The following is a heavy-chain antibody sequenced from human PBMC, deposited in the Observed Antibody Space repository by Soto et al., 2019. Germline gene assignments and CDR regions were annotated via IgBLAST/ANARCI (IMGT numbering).Heavy chain of an antibody. Sequence: ASVKVSCKASGYTFTSYYMHWVRQAPGQGLEWMGIINPSLGRASYAQKFQGRVTMTADKSTSTAYMELSSLRSEDTAVYYCARGIQLGYYYYYYMDVWGKGTTVTVSS. CDR2: INPSLGRA. D-gene: IGHD5-18*01. J-gene: IGHJ6*03. CDR3: ARGIQLGYYYYYYMDV. V-gene: IGHV1-46*01. CDR1: GYTFTSYY.